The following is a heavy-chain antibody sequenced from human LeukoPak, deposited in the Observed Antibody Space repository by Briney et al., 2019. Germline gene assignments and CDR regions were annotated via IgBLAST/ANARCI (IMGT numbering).Heavy chain of an antibody. CDR2: IWSDGTNR. D-gene: IGHD4-11*01. CDR1: GFIFSHHG. CDR3: ARDAQKGFDYSNSLKY. Sequence: PGGSLRLSCAASGFIFSHHGMHWVRQAPGQGLEWVSVIWSDGTNRFYADVVKGRFTISRDNSQNTVFLQMDILSGNETAIYYCARDAQKGFDYSNSLKYWGHGTMVNVSS. J-gene: IGHJ4*01. V-gene: IGHV3-33*01.